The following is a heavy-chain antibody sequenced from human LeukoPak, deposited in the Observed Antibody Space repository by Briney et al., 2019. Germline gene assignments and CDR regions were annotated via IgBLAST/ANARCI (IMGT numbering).Heavy chain of an antibody. CDR2: IYSDGAT. V-gene: IGHV3-66*02. D-gene: IGHD3-10*01. J-gene: IGHJ5*02. Sequence: GGSLRLSCAASGFIVNSYAMSWVRQAPGKGRAWVSLIYSDGATLYADSVQGRFTISRDNYKNTLYLQMNNLRLEDTAVYYCVRDRGEGRAWLEFDPWPQGLLVPVSS. CDR1: GFIVNSYA. CDR3: VRDRGEGRAWLEFDP.